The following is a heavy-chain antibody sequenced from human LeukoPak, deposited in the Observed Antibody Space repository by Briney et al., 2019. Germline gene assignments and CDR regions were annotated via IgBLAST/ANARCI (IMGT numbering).Heavy chain of an antibody. Sequence: GGSLRLSCAASGFTFSSYEMNWVRQAPGKGLEWVSYISSSGSTIYYADSVKGRFTISRDNAKNSLYLQMNSLRAEDTAVYYCAKDRFSGYDYVWGSYRYGAFDYWGQGTLVTVSS. CDR3: AKDRFSGYDYVWGSYRYGAFDY. CDR1: GFTFSSYE. CDR2: ISSSGSTI. J-gene: IGHJ4*02. D-gene: IGHD3-16*02. V-gene: IGHV3-48*03.